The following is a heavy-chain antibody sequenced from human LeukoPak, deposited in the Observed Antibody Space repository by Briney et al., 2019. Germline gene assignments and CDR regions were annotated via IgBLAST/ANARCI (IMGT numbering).Heavy chain of an antibody. CDR3: ARSRHSYDSSGFPHY. Sequence: GGSLRLSCAASGFTFSNTWIDWVRQGPGKGLEWVGRIKSKTDGETTDYAAPVKGKFTISRDDSKNTVYLQMNSLRAEDTALYYCARSRHSYDSSGFPHYWGQGTLVTVSS. D-gene: IGHD3-22*01. J-gene: IGHJ4*02. CDR2: IKSKTDGETT. CDR1: GFTFSNTW. V-gene: IGHV3-15*05.